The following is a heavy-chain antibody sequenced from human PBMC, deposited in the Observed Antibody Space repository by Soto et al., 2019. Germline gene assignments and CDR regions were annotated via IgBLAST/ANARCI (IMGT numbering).Heavy chain of an antibody. CDR2: ISGSGGST. Sequence: PGGSLRLSCAASGFTFSSYGMHWVRQAPGKGLEWVSAISGSGGSTYYADSVKGRFTISRDNSKNTLYLQMNSLRAEDTAVYYCVLWPHYYFDYWGQGTLVTVSS. J-gene: IGHJ4*02. D-gene: IGHD3-10*01. CDR1: GFTFSSYG. CDR3: VLWPHYYFDY. V-gene: IGHV3-23*01.